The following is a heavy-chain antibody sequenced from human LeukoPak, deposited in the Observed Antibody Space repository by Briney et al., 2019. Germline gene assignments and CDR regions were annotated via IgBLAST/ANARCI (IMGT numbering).Heavy chain of an antibody. CDR1: GGSFSGYY. J-gene: IGHJ4*02. CDR3: ARHKGANAEKRYYFDY. V-gene: IGHV4-34*01. CDR2: IYYSGST. Sequence: SETLSLTCAVYGGSFSGYYWSWIRQPPGKGLEWIGSIYYSGSTYYNPSLKSRVTISVDTSKNQFSLKLSSVTAADTAVYYCARHKGANAEKRYYFDYWGQGTLVTVSS. D-gene: IGHD1-26*01.